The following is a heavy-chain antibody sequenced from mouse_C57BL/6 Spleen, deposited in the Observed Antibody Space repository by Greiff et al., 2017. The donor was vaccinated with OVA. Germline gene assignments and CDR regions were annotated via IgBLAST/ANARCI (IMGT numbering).Heavy chain of an antibody. Sequence: EVQLQQSGPELVKPGASVKISCKASGYTFTDYYMNWVKQSHGKSLEWIGDINPNNGGTSYNQKFKGKATLTVDKSSSTAYMELRSLTAEDSAVYYCASGTHFDYWGQGTTLTVSS. CDR2: INPNNGGT. V-gene: IGHV1-26*01. D-gene: IGHD4-1*01. J-gene: IGHJ2*01. CDR3: ASGTHFDY. CDR1: GYTFTDYY.